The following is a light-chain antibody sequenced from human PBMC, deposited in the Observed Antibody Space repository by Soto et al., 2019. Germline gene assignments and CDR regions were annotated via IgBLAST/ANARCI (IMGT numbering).Light chain of an antibody. CDR2: KVS. Sequence: THSACSRRCLLGHPAPISCRSNQSLVHSDGIAYFSWFQQRPGRSPRRLIYKVSNRDSGVPARFSGSGSGTDFALKISRVEAEDVGVYYCMQGTQWPLTFGEGTRLDIK. V-gene: IGKV2-30*02. J-gene: IGKJ5*01. CDR3: MQGTQWPLT. CDR1: QSLVHSDGIAY.